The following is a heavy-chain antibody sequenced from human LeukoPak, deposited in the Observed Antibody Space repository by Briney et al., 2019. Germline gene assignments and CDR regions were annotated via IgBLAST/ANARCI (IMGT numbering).Heavy chain of an antibody. V-gene: IGHV6-1*01. CDR1: GDSVSSNSAA. Sequence: SQTLSLTCAISGDSVSSNSAAWNWIRQSPSRGLEWLGRTYYKSKWYYDYAISVKSRITINPDISKSQFSLQLNSVTPEDTAVYYCTRGEIFDPWGQGTLVTVSS. CDR2: TYYKSKWYY. J-gene: IGHJ5*02. CDR3: TRGEIFDP.